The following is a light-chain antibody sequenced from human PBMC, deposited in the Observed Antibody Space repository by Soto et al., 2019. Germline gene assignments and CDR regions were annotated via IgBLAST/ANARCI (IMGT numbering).Light chain of an antibody. CDR1: SDDVGGYNF. CDR3: ASYAGTNSPVV. CDR2: DVS. V-gene: IGLV2-14*03. Sequence: QSVLTQPASVSGSPGQSITISCTGTSDDVGGYNFVSWYQQLPGKAPKLMIHDVSNRPSGVSHRFSGSKSGNTASLTISGLQAEDEADYYCASYAGTNSPVVFGGGTKLTVL. J-gene: IGLJ3*02.